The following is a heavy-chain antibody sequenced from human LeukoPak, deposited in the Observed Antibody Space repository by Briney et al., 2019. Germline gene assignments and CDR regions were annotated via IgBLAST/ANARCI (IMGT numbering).Heavy chain of an antibody. CDR1: GFTFNMYG. V-gene: IGHV3-9*01. CDR3: AKDIGKEGERHAFDY. CDR2: ISWNSGSI. D-gene: IGHD1-1*01. Sequence: PGGSLRLSCVASGFTFNMYGMHWVRQAPGKGLEWVSGISWNSGSIGYADSVKGRFTISRDNAKNSLYLQMNSLRAEDTALYYCAKDIGKEGERHAFDYWGQGTLVTVSS. J-gene: IGHJ4*02.